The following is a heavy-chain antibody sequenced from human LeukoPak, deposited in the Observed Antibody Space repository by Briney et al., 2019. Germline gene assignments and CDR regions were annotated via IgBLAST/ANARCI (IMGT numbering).Heavy chain of an antibody. Sequence: MPGGSLRLSCAASGFTFSSYNMNWVRQAPGKGLEWVSSIISSSIYIYYADSVKGRFTISRDNAKNSLYLQMNSLRAEDTAVYYCASGSTSLEYFDYWGQGTLVTVSS. V-gene: IGHV3-21*01. CDR2: IISSSIYI. CDR1: GFTFSSYN. D-gene: IGHD2-2*01. CDR3: ASGSTSLEYFDY. J-gene: IGHJ4*02.